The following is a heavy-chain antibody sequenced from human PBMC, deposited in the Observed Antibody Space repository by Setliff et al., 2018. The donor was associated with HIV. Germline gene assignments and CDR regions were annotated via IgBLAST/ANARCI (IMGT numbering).Heavy chain of an antibody. J-gene: IGHJ5*02. CDR1: GFTFGDYP. Sequence: GGSLRLSCTASGFTFGDYPMSWFRQAPGKGLEWVGFIRSKAFGGTTEYAASVKGRFTISRDDSKSIAYLQMNSLQTEDTAVYYCTKYASGNWHYGSWGQGTLVTVSS. D-gene: IGHD3-10*01. CDR3: TKYASGNWHYGS. V-gene: IGHV3-49*03. CDR2: IRSKAFGGTT.